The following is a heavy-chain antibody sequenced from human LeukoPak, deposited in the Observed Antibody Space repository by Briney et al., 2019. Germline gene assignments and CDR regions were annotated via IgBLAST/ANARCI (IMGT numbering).Heavy chain of an antibody. CDR1: GFTFSSSA. V-gene: IGHV3-23*01. CDR2: ISGSGGST. Sequence: RSLRLSCAASGFTFSSSAMSWVRQAPGKGLEWVSAISGSGGSTYYADSVKGRFTISRDNSKNTLYLQMNSLSAEDTAVYYCAKDPSLARSYYYYDYMDVWGKGTTVTVSS. CDR3: AKDPSLARSYYYYDYMDV. J-gene: IGHJ6*03.